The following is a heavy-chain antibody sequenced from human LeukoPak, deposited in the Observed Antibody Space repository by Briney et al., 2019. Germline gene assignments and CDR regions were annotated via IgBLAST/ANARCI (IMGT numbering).Heavy chain of an antibody. CDR1: GYTFTSYD. CDR2: MNPNSGNT. D-gene: IGHD2-15*01. J-gene: IGHJ4*02. Sequence: ASVKVSCKASGYTFTSYDINWVRQATGQGLEWMGWMNPNSGNTGYAQKFQGRVTMTRNTSISTAYMELSSLRSEDTAVYYCARGRCSGGSCAQGYWGQGTLVTVSS. CDR3: ARGRCSGGSCAQGY. V-gene: IGHV1-8*01.